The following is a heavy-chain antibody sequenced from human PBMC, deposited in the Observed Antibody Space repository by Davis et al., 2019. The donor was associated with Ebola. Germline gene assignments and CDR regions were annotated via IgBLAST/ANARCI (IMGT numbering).Heavy chain of an antibody. CDR1: GFTFSNYA. J-gene: IGHJ3*02. Sequence: GESLKISCAASGFTFSNYAMSWVRQAPGQGLEWVSAISGSGSNTYYADSVKGRFTISRDNSKNTLHLQMSSLRAEDTALYYCAKVGGDPRYFDASLPLEAFDMWGQGTKVTVSS. V-gene: IGHV3-23*01. CDR2: ISGSGSNT. CDR3: AKVGGDPRYFDASLPLEAFDM. D-gene: IGHD3-9*01.